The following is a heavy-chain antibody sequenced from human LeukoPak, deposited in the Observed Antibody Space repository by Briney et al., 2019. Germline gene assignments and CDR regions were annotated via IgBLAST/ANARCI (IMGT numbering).Heavy chain of an antibody. CDR2: IKQDGTEK. J-gene: IGHJ3*02. Sequence: GGSLRLSCAASGFTFSSYWMNWVRQAPGKGLEWVANIKQDGTEKYYVDSVKGRFTISRDNAKNSLYLKMNSLRAEDTAVYYCARSITIFGVVIDAFDIWGQGTMVTVSS. CDR3: ARSITIFGVVIDAFDI. CDR1: GFTFSSYW. D-gene: IGHD3-3*01. V-gene: IGHV3-7*01.